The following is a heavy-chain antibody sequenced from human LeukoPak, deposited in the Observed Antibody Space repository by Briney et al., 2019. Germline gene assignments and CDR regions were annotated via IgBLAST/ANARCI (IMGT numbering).Heavy chain of an antibody. D-gene: IGHD1-7*01. CDR3: ARVRPGTTPDY. CDR1: GYTFTSYG. V-gene: IGHV1-18*01. Sequence: ASVKVSCKASGYTFTSYGISWVRQAPGQRLKWMGWISAYNGNTNYAQKLQGRVTMTTDKSTSTAYMELRSLRSDDTAVYYCARVRPGTTPDYWGQGTLVTVSS. CDR2: ISAYNGNT. J-gene: IGHJ4*02.